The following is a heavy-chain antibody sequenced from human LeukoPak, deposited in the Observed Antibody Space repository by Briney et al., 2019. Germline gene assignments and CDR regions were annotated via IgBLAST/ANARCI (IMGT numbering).Heavy chain of an antibody. CDR1: GYTFTSYY. CDR2: INPNRGST. V-gene: IGHV1-46*01. CDR3: ARVPSGGDKFDP. Sequence: GASVKVSCKASGYTFTSYYMYWVRQAPGQGPEWMGIINPNRGSTSYAQKFQGRVTMTRNTSISTAYMELSSLRSEDTAVYYCARVPSGGDKFDPWGQGTLVTVSS. J-gene: IGHJ5*02. D-gene: IGHD6-25*01.